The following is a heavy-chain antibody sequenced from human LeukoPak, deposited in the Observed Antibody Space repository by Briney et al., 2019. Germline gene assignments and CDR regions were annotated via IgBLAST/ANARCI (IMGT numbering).Heavy chain of an antibody. J-gene: IGHJ3*02. CDR1: GGTFSGYA. D-gene: IGHD3-22*01. Sequence: SVKVSCKASGGTFSGYAISWVRQAPGQGLEWMGRIIPIFGTANYAQKFQGRVTITTDESTSTAYMELSSLRSEDTAVYYCARDRPPYYYDSSGYYYYAFDIWGQGTMVTVSS. V-gene: IGHV1-69*05. CDR3: ARDRPPYYYDSSGYYYYAFDI. CDR2: IIPIFGTA.